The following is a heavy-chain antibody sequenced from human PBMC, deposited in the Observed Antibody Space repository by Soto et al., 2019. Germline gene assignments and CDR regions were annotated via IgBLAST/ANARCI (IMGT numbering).Heavy chain of an antibody. CDR2: ISWNGVSI. CDR3: AKDSGLPYSYYYGMDV. V-gene: IGHV3-9*01. J-gene: IGHJ6*02. D-gene: IGHD3-9*01. Sequence: HPGGSLRLSCVASGFTFDDYAMHWVRQAPGKGLEWVSGISWNGVSIGYADSVKGRFTISRDNAKNSLYLQMTSLRVEDTSLYYCAKDSGLPYSYYYGMDVWGQGTTVTVSS. CDR1: GFTFDDYA.